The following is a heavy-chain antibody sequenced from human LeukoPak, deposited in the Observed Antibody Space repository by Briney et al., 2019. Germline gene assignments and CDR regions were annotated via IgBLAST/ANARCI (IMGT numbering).Heavy chain of an antibody. CDR2: ISSDNSMT. J-gene: IGHJ6*02. CDR1: GYTFTNYG. CDR3: ARDVRSGFGVVIGEDV. D-gene: IGHD3-3*01. Sequence: ASVKVSCKASGYTFTNYGISWVRQAPGQGLEWMGWISSDNSMTNYLQKFQGRVTMTLETSTSTGYVELRSLTSDDTAVYYCARDVRSGFGVVIGEDVWGQGTTVTVSS. V-gene: IGHV1-18*01.